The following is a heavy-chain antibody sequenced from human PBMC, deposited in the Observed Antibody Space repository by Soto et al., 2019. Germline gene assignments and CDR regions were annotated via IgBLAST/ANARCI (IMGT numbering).Heavy chain of an antibody. CDR2: IFYSGHT. Sequence: SETLSLTCTVSGGSISSEDYYWSWVRQHPGKGLEWIGYIFYSGHTYYNPSLKSRVTMSVDTSMNQFSLKVTSVTAADTAVYFCARXRGHITETSFLYYGMDVWGQGTTVTVSS. V-gene: IGHV4-31*03. D-gene: IGHD1-7*01. J-gene: IGHJ6*02. CDR3: ARXRGHITETSFLYYGMDV. CDR1: GGSISSEDYY.